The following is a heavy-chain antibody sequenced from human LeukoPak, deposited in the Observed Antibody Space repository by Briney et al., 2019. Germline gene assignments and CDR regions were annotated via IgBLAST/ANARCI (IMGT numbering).Heavy chain of an antibody. CDR1: GFTFSSYS. V-gene: IGHV4-4*02. J-gene: IGHJ2*01. D-gene: IGHD2-15*01. CDR2: IYHSGST. Sequence: GSLRLSCAASGFTFSSYSMNWVRQPPGKGLEWLGEIYHSGSTNYNPSLKSRVTISVDTSKNQFSLKLSSVTAADTAVYYCARDRYCSGDSCSYYWYFDLWGRGTLVTVSS. CDR3: ARDRYCSGDSCSYYWYFDL.